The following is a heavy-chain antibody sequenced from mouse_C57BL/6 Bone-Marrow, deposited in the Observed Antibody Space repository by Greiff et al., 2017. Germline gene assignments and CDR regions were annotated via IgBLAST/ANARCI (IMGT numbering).Heavy chain of an antibody. Sequence: EVQLQQSGAELVRPGASVKLSCTASGFNIQDDYMHWVKRRPEQGLEWIGWIDPENGDTEYASKFQGKATITADKSSNTAYLQLSSLTSEDTAVYYYPTDSHARDYWGRGTAVTVSS. J-gene: IGHJ4*01. CDR1: GFNIQDDY. V-gene: IGHV14-4*01. CDR3: PTDSHARDY. CDR2: IDPENGDT.